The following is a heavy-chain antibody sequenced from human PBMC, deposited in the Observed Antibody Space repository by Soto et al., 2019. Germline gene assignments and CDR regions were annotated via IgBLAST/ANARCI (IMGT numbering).Heavy chain of an antibody. Sequence: QVQLVQSGAEVKKPGSSVKVSCKASGGTFSSYAISWVRQAPGQGLEWMGGIIPIFGTANYAQKFQGRVTITADKSTGTAYMELSSLRSEDTAVYYCARSGRDGYNFAHPLGRWGQGTLVTVSS. CDR2: IIPIFGTA. J-gene: IGHJ4*02. CDR1: GGTFSSYA. D-gene: IGHD5-12*01. V-gene: IGHV1-69*06. CDR3: ARSGRDGYNFAHPLGR.